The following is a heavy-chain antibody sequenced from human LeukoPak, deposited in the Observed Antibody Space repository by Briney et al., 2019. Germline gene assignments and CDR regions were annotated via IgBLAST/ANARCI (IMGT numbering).Heavy chain of an antibody. V-gene: IGHV3-23*01. D-gene: IGHD6-19*01. Sequence: GGSLRLSCAASGFTFSSYAMSWVRQAPGKGLEWVSAISGSGGSTYYADSVKGRFAISRDNSKSTLYLQMNSLRAEDTAVYYCAKPLTSGWYYFDYWGQGTLVTVSS. J-gene: IGHJ4*02. CDR3: AKPLTSGWYYFDY. CDR1: GFTFSSYA. CDR2: ISGSGGST.